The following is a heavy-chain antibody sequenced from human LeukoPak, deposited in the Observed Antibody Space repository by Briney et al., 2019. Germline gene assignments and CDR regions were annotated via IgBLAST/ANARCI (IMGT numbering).Heavy chain of an antibody. J-gene: IGHJ4*02. V-gene: IGHV1-8*01. CDR1: GYTFTSYD. Sequence: ASVKVSCKASGYTFTSYDINWVRQAAGQGLEWMGWMNPNSGNTGYAQKFQGRVAMTRDMSTSTVYMELSSLRSEDTAVYYCASYLSGWPMKYWGQGTLVTVSS. CDR2: MNPNSGNT. D-gene: IGHD6-19*01. CDR3: ASYLSGWPMKY.